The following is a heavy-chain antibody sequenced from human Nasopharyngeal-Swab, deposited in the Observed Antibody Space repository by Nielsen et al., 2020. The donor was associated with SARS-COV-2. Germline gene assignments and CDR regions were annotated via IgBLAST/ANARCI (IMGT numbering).Heavy chain of an antibody. V-gene: IGHV1-2*06. CDR3: ARVLYSSGGWFDP. Sequence: ASVQVTCKASAYTFTGYYMHWVRQAPGQGLEWMGRINPNSGGTNYAQKFQGRVTMTRDTSISTAYMELSRLRSDDTAVYYCARVLYSSGGWFDPWGQGTLVTVSS. CDR1: AYTFTGYY. CDR2: INPNSGGT. J-gene: IGHJ5*02. D-gene: IGHD6-19*01.